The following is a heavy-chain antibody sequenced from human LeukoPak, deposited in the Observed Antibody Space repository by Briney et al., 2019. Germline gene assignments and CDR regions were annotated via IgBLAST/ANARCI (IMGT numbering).Heavy chain of an antibody. CDR3: ARSFGDKGIDAFDI. D-gene: IGHD3-16*01. CDR1: GFTFSSYS. V-gene: IGHV3-21*01. J-gene: IGHJ3*02. CDR2: IGTRRTSI. Sequence: PGGSLRLSCAASGFTFSSYSMNWVRQTPGKGLEWVSSIGTRRTSIYYADSVKGRFTISRDNAKRSLYLQMNTLRDEDTAVYYCARSFGDKGIDAFDIWGQGTTVTVSS.